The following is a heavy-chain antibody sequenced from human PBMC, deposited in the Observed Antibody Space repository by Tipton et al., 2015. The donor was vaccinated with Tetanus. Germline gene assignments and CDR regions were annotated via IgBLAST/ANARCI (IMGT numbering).Heavy chain of an antibody. CDR1: GGSFSGYY. Sequence: LRLSCAVYGGSFSGYYWSWIRQPPGKGLEWIGEINHSGSTNYNPSLKSRVTISVDTSKNQFSLKLSSVTAADTAVYCCARGSGTAMADYWGQGTLVTVSS. J-gene: IGHJ4*02. CDR2: INHSGST. V-gene: IGHV4-34*01. CDR3: ARGSGTAMADY. D-gene: IGHD5-18*01.